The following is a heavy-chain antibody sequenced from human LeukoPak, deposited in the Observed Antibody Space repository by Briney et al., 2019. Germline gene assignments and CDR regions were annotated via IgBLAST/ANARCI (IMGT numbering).Heavy chain of an antibody. V-gene: IGHV1-69*05. CDR1: GGTFSSYA. D-gene: IGHD5-12*01. CDR2: IIPIFGTA. Sequence: SVKISCKASGGTFSSYAISWVRQAPGQGLEWMGRIIPIFGTANYAQKFQGRVTITTDESTSTAYMELSSLRSEDTAVYYCARDDSLSGYDLYYFDYWGQGTLVTVSS. CDR3: ARDDSLSGYDLYYFDY. J-gene: IGHJ4*02.